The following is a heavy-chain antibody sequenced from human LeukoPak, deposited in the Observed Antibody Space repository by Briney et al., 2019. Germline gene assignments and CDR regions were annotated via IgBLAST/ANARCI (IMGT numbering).Heavy chain of an antibody. CDR2: TSYDGGNR. J-gene: IGHJ4*02. Sequence: GTSLRLSCAASGFTFTPYTMHWVRQPPGQGLEWVAATSYDGGNRYYADYVKGRFTISRDNSNNTLFLQMKSLRPEDTAVYFCARKSLWFKYYDYWGQGIWVTVSS. V-gene: IGHV3-30*01. D-gene: IGHD2-21*01. CDR3: ARKSLWFKYYDY. CDR1: GFTFTPYT.